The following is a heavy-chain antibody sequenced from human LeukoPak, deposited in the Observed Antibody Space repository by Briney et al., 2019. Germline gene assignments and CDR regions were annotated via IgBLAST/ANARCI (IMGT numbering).Heavy chain of an antibody. CDR1: GGSFSGYY. Sequence: SETLSLTCAVYGGSFSGYYWSWIRQPPGKGLEWIGEINHSGSTNYNPSLKSRVTISVDTSKNQFSLKLSSVTAADTAVYYCARSITMVREVTSVPYYMDVWGKGTTVTISS. CDR3: ARSITMVREVTSVPYYMDV. D-gene: IGHD3-10*01. J-gene: IGHJ6*03. CDR2: INHSGST. V-gene: IGHV4-34*01.